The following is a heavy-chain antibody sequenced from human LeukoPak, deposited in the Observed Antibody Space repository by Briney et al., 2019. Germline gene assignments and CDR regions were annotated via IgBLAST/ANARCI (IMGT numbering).Heavy chain of an antibody. Sequence: GGSLRLSCAASGFTFSSYSMNWVRQAPGKGLEWASSISSSSSYIYYADSVKGRFTISRDNAKNSLYLQMNSLRAEDTAVYYCARSVRYCTNGVCYQGMDVWGQGTTVTVSS. CDR2: ISSSSSYI. V-gene: IGHV3-21*01. CDR1: GFTFSSYS. D-gene: IGHD2-8*01. J-gene: IGHJ6*02. CDR3: ARSVRYCTNGVCYQGMDV.